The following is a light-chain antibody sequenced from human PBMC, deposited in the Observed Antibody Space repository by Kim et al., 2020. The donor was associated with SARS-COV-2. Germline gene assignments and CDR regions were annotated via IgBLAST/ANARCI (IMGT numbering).Light chain of an antibody. CDR2: GKN. V-gene: IGLV3-19*02. Sequence: SSELTQDPAVSVALGQTVRITCQGDSLRSYYASWYQQKPGQAPVRVIYGKNNRPSGIPDRFSGSSSGNTASLTITGAQAEDEADYYCNSWDSSGNHREVFGGGTKLTVL. CDR3: NSWDSSGNHREV. CDR1: SLRSYY. J-gene: IGLJ3*02.